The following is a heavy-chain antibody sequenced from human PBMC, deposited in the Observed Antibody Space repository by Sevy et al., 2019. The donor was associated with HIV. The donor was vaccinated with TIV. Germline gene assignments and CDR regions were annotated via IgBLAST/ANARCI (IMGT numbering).Heavy chain of an antibody. Sequence: GGSLRLSCAASGFTFSSYAMHWVRQAPGKGLEWVSTISGGGGNTYYADSVKGRFTISRDNSKNTLSLQMTSLRAEDTAVYYCAKATTAGGRYFYYFGMDVWGQGTTVTVSS. CDR2: ISGGGGNT. D-gene: IGHD1-26*01. V-gene: IGHV3-23*01. CDR3: AKATTAGGRYFYYFGMDV. CDR1: GFTFSSYA. J-gene: IGHJ6*02.